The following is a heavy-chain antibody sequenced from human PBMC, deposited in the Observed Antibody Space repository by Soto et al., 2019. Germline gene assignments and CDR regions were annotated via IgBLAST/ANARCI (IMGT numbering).Heavy chain of an antibody. Sequence: PSETLSLTCTVSGGSISTYYWSWIRQPPGKGLEWIGYIYYSGSTNYNPSLKSRVTISIDTSKNQFSLKLSSVTAADTAVYYCERERSDYIWGSWQYYFDYWGQGTLVTVSS. CDR1: GGSISTYY. CDR3: ERERSDYIWGSWQYYFDY. J-gene: IGHJ4*02. D-gene: IGHD3-16*01. CDR2: IYYSGST. V-gene: IGHV4-59*01.